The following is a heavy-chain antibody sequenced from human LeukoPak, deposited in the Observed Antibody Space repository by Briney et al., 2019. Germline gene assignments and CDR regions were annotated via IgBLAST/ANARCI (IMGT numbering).Heavy chain of an antibody. Sequence: PGGSLRLSCAASGFTFSSYAMHWVRQAPGKGLEWVAVISYDGSNKYYADSVKGRFTISRDNSKNTLYLQMNSLRAEDTAVYYCARERSSGWYGDAFDIWGQGTMVTVSS. CDR1: GFTFSSYA. CDR3: ARERSSGWYGDAFDI. D-gene: IGHD6-19*01. CDR2: ISYDGSNK. V-gene: IGHV3-30*04. J-gene: IGHJ3*02.